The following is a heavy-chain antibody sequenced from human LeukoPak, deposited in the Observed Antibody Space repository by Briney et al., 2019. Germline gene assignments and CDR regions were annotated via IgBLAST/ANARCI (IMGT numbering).Heavy chain of an antibody. J-gene: IGHJ4*02. CDR3: AKSLVSTASGYFDY. CDR2: ISWNSGSI. V-gene: IGHV3-9*01. Sequence: PGRSLRLSCAASGFTFDDYAMHWVRQAPGKGLEWVSGISWNSGSIAYADSVKGRFSISRDNAKNSLYLQMNSLRAEDTALYYCAKSLVSTASGYFDYWGQGTLVTVSS. CDR1: GFTFDDYA. D-gene: IGHD2-2*01.